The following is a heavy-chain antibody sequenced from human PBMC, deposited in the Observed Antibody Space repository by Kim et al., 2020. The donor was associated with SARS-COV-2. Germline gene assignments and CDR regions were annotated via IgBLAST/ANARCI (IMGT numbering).Heavy chain of an antibody. CDR2: INTNTGNP. CDR1: GYTFTNYG. CDR3: ARFRSFYYYFDMDV. J-gene: IGHJ6*02. V-gene: IGHV7-4-1*02. Sequence: ASVKVSCKASGYTFTNYGLTWVRHAPGQGLEWMGWINTNTGNPTSAQGFTGRFVFSLDTSVSTAYLLISSLKAEDTAVYYCARFRSFYYYFDMDVWGQGTTVTVSS.